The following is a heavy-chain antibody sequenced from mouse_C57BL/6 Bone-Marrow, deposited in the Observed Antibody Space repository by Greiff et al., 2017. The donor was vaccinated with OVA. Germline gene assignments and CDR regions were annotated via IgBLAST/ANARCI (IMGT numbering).Heavy chain of an antibody. CDR3: TRGYSNYYAMDY. J-gene: IGHJ4*01. CDR2: IDPETGGT. Sequence: VQGVESGAELVRPGASVTLSCKASGYTFTDYEMHWVKQTPVHGLVWIGAIDPETGGTAYNQKFKGKAIMTADKSSSTAYMELRSLTSEDSAVYYSTRGYSNYYAMDYWGQGTSVTVSS. CDR1: GYTFTDYE. D-gene: IGHD2-5*01. V-gene: IGHV1-15*01.